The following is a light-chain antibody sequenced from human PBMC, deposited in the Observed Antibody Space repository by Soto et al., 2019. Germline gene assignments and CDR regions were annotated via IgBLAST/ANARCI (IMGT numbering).Light chain of an antibody. V-gene: IGKV1-5*01. CDR2: DAS. Sequence: DILMTQSPATLSIPPGEGATLSCRASQSVGSDLAWYQQKPGKAPNLLISDASNLEIGVPSRFSGSGSETEFTLTITSLQPEDPATYYCQQYKNYSPYTFGQGTK. CDR3: QQYKNYSPYT. CDR1: QSVGSD. J-gene: IGKJ2*01.